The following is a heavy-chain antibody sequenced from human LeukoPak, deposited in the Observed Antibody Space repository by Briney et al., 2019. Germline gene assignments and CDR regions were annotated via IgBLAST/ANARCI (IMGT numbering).Heavy chain of an antibody. CDR2: INPNSGGT. J-gene: IGHJ4*02. CDR1: GYTFTGYY. V-gene: IGHV1-2*02. CDR3: ARDHSSSWYYFDY. Sequence: ASVEVSCKASGYTFTGYYMHWVRQAPGQGLEWMGWINPNSGGTNYAQKFQGRVTMTRDTSISTAYMELSRLRSDDTAVYYCARDHSSSWYYFDYWGQGTLVTVSS. D-gene: IGHD6-13*01.